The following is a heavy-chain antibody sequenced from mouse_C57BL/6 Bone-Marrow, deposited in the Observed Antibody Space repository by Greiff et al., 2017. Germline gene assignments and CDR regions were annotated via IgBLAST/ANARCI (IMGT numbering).Heavy chain of an antibody. V-gene: IGHV14-4*01. Sequence: EVQVVESGAELVRPGASVKLSCTASGFTITDYYMHWVKQRPEQGLEWIGWIDPDNGGTNYASKFQGKATITADTSSTTAYLQLSSLTSEDTAVXDCTTGYYCDYVLFDYWGQGTTLTVSS. D-gene: IGHD2-13*01. J-gene: IGHJ2*01. CDR1: GFTITDYY. CDR3: TTGYYCDYVLFDY. CDR2: IDPDNGGT.